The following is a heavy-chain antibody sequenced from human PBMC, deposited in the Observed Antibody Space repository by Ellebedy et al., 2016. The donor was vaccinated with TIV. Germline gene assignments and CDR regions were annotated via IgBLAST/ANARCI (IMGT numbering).Heavy chain of an antibody. CDR2: IYQDGRT. J-gene: IGHJ6*03. Sequence: SETLSLXXAVSGASISSSNWWSWVRQSPGKGLEWIGEIYQDGRTNYNPSLKSRLTISVDKSKNLFSLGLSSVTAADTAVYYCTRDVLDNTSKYSYYMDVWGNGTTVTVSS. V-gene: IGHV4-4*02. CDR3: TRDVLDNTSKYSYYMDV. CDR1: GASISSSNW. D-gene: IGHD2/OR15-2a*01.